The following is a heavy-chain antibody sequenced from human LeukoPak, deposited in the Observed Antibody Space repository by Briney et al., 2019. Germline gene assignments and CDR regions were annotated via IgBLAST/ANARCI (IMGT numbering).Heavy chain of an antibody. J-gene: IGHJ4*02. CDR2: ISSSSRYI. V-gene: IGHV3-21*01. D-gene: IGHD6-19*01. Sequence: GGSLRLSCAASGFTFSSYSMNWVRQAPGKGLEWVSSISSSSRYIYYADSGKGRFTISRDNAKNSLYLQMNSLRSEDTAVYYCARDLSSGWYPGYFDYWGQGTLVTVSS. CDR3: ARDLSSGWYPGYFDY. CDR1: GFTFSSYS.